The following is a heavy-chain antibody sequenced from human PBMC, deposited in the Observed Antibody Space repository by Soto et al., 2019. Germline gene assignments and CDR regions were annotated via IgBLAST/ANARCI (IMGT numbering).Heavy chain of an antibody. CDR2: IRSKANSYAT. D-gene: IGHD4-17*01. V-gene: IGHV3-73*01. J-gene: IGHJ4*02. CDR1: GFTFSGSA. CDR3: TRTFYDYFDY. Sequence: KISCAASGFTFSGSAMHWVRQASGKGLEWVGRIRSKANSYATAYAASVKGRFTISRDDSKNTAYLQMNSLKTEDTAVYYCTRTFYDYFDYWGQGTLVTVSS.